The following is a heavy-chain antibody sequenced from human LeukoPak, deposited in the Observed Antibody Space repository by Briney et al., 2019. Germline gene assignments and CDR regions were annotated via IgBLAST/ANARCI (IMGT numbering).Heavy chain of an antibody. CDR3: ARHLSGTTMSHYFDF. CDR2: IYSSGNT. Sequence: SETLSLTCSVSGDSISSGRNYWGWIRQSPGKGLEWITSIYSSGNTHSNPSLKSRVSISVDTSKNQVSLKLYSVTASDAAIYYCARHLSGTTMSHYFDFWGQGTLVTVSS. J-gene: IGHJ4*02. V-gene: IGHV4-39*01. D-gene: IGHD1-1*01. CDR1: GDSISSGRNY.